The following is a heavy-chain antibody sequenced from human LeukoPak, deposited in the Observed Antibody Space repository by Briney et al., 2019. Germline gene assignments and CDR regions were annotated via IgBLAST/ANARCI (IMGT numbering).Heavy chain of an antibody. CDR3: AKGVATSSYYYYCMDV. V-gene: IGHV3-7*03. CDR2: IKQDGSEK. D-gene: IGHD5-12*01. CDR1: GFTFSSYW. J-gene: IGHJ6*03. Sequence: GGSLRLSCAASGFTFSSYWMSWVRQAPGKGLEWVANIKQDGSEKYYVDSVKGRFTISRDNSKDTLYLQMNSLRADDTAIYYCAKGVATSSYYYYCMDVWGKGTTVTVSS.